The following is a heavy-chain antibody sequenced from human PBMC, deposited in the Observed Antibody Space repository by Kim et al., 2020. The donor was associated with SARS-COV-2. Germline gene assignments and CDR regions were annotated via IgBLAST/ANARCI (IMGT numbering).Heavy chain of an antibody. Sequence: ASVKVSCKASGYTFTSYAMNWVRQAPGQGLEWMGWMNTNTGNPTYAQGFTGRFVFSLDTSVSTAYLQISSLKAEDTAIYYCARVKGSTIFSIYYYYGMDVWGQGTTVTVSS. CDR1: GYTFTSYA. V-gene: IGHV7-4-1*02. CDR3: ARVKGSTIFSIYYYYGMDV. D-gene: IGHD2-2*01. CDR2: MNTNTGNP. J-gene: IGHJ6*02.